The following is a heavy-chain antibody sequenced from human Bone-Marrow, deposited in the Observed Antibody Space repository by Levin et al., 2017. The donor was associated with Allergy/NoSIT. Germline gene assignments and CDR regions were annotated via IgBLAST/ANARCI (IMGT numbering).Heavy chain of an antibody. CDR2: ISNSASSGAFTV. CDR3: ARDPGIFVY. Sequence: LSLTCATSGFAFSDSFMTWIRQAPGKGLEWVAYISNSASSGAFTVFYAESVRGRFTVSRDDASNTLHLQMNSLKHEDTAVYYCARDPGIFVYWGQGTPVTVSS. D-gene: IGHD2/OR15-2a*01. J-gene: IGHJ4*02. CDR1: GFAFSDSF. V-gene: IGHV3-11*01.